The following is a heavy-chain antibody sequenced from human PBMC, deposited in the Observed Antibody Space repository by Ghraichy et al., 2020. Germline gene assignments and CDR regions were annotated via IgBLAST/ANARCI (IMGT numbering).Heavy chain of an antibody. CDR1: GGSISSGGYY. D-gene: IGHD6-19*01. J-gene: IGHJ4*02. CDR3: ARDSRYSSGWYDLN. Sequence: SETLSLTCTVSGGSISSGGYYWSWIRQHPGKGLEWIGYIYYSGSTYYNPSLKSRVTISVDTSKNQFSLKVSSVTAADTAVYYCARDSRYSSGWYDLNWGQGTLVTVSS. V-gene: IGHV4-31*03. CDR2: IYYSGST.